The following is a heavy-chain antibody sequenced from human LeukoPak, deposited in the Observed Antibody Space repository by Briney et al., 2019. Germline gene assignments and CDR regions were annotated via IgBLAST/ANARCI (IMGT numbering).Heavy chain of an antibody. V-gene: IGHV4-39*01. Sequence: NPSETLSLTCTVSGGSISSSTYYWGWIRQSPGKGLEWIGSIYYSGSTYYNPSHKSRVTISVDTSKNQFSLSLSSVTAADTAVYHCARHSGIGMAQLYFDYWGQGTLVTVSS. J-gene: IGHJ4*02. D-gene: IGHD1-26*01. CDR3: ARHSGIGMAQLYFDY. CDR2: IYYSGST. CDR1: GGSISSSTYY.